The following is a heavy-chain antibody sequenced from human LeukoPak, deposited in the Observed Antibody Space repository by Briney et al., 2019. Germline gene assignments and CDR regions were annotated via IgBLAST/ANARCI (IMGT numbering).Heavy chain of an antibody. CDR1: GGSVTSYY. CDR3: TRDKAHGGRRWFAP. D-gene: IGHD2-15*01. CDR2: VHYSGTT. V-gene: IGHV4-59*02. Sequence: SETLSLTCTVSGGSVTSYYWTWMRQSPGKGLEWIGYVHYSGTTNYNPSLTSRVTMSLDTSRNQFSLKLSSVTDADTASYFCTRDKAHGGRRWFAPWGQGILVTVSS. J-gene: IGHJ5*02.